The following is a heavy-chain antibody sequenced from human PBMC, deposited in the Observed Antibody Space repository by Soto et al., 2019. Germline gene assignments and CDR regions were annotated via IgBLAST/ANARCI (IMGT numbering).Heavy chain of an antibody. CDR2: ISGSGGST. CDR3: AKHSSSGVKPFDP. J-gene: IGHJ5*02. V-gene: IGHV3-23*01. Sequence: GGSLRLSCAVSGFSFGTYTVSWVRQAPGKGLEWVSAISGSGGSTYYADSVKGRFTISRDNSKNTLYLQMNSLRAEDTAVYYCAKHSSSGVKPFDPWGQGTLVTVPQ. CDR1: GFSFGTYT. D-gene: IGHD6-6*01.